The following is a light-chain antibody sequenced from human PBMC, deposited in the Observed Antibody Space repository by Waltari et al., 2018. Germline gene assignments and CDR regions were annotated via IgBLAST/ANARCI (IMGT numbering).Light chain of an antibody. V-gene: IGLV1-51*02. CDR3: GTWDDTLSAV. Sequence: QSVLTQPPSVSAAPGQKVTISCPGSTPNIGNNYVSWYQQFPGAAPKVLIYGNDKRTTGIPDRFSGSKSGTSATLDITGLQTGDEADYYCGTWDDTLSAVFGGGTKVTAL. CDR2: GND. CDR1: TPNIGNNY. J-gene: IGLJ2*01.